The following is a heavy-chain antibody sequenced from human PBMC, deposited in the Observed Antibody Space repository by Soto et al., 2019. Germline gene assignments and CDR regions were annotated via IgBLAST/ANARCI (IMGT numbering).Heavy chain of an antibody. Sequence: PGGSLRLSCAASGFTFSSYGMHWVRQAPGKGLEWVAVISYDGSNKYYADSVKGRFTISRDNSKNTLYLQMNSLRAEDTAVYYCAKDQSPPYYYDSSGAEFDYWGQGTLVTVSS. D-gene: IGHD3-22*01. CDR1: GFTFSSYG. CDR3: AKDQSPPYYYDSSGAEFDY. J-gene: IGHJ4*02. V-gene: IGHV3-30*18. CDR2: ISYDGSNK.